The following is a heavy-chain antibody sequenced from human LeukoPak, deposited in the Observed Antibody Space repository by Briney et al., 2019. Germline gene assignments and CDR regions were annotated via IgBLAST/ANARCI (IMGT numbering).Heavy chain of an antibody. V-gene: IGHV3-7*01. CDR3: AREVVVVPAAIRGRTTYYYYYGMDV. CDR1: GFTFSSYA. D-gene: IGHD2-2*01. CDR2: IKQDGSEK. Sequence: GGSLRLSCAASGFTFSSYAMHWVRQAPGKGLEWVANIKQDGSEKYYVDSVKGRFTISRDNAKNSLYLQMNSLRAEDTAVYYRAREVVVVPAAIRGRTTYYYYYGMDVWGQGTTVTVSS. J-gene: IGHJ6*02.